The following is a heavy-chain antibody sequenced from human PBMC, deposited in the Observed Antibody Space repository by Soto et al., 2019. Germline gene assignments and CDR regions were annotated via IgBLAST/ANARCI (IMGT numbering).Heavy chain of an antibody. CDR2: ISGSGDSP. D-gene: IGHD3-3*01. Sequence: GGSLRLSCAASGFTFSSYVMSWVRQAPGKGLEWVSSISGSGDSPSYADSVRGRFTISSDNSKNTVYLQMNSLRAEDTAVYYCTRRLDFWSGYYSYYYGMDVWGQGTTVTVSS. CDR1: GFTFSSYV. CDR3: TRRLDFWSGYYSYYYGMDV. V-gene: IGHV3-23*01. J-gene: IGHJ6*02.